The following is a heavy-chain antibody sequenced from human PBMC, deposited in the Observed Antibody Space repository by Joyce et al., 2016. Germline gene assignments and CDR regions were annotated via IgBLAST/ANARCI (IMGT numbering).Heavy chain of an antibody. Sequence: EVQLVESGGGLVQPGGSLRLSCAASGFTVSSNYMSWVRQAPGKGLEWVSVIYSGDSTYYADSVKGRFTISRDNSKNTLYLQMNSLRAEDTAVYYCARVLVAMGYYGMDVWGQGTTVTVSS. J-gene: IGHJ6*02. D-gene: IGHD2-15*01. CDR1: GFTVSSNY. V-gene: IGHV3-66*02. CDR2: IYSGDST. CDR3: ARVLVAMGYYGMDV.